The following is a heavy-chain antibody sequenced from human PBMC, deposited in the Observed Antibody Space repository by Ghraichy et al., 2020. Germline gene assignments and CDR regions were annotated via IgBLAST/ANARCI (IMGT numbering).Heavy chain of an antibody. J-gene: IGHJ5*02. V-gene: IGHV3-7*03. CDR3: ARAYYDFWSGSWAFDP. D-gene: IGHD3-3*01. CDR2: IKQDGSEK. CDR1: GFTFSSYW. Sequence: GGSLRLSCAASGFTFSSYWMSWVRQAPGKGLEWVANIKQDGSEKYYVDSVKGRFTISRDNAKNSLYLQMNSLRAEDTAVYYCARAYYDFWSGSWAFDPWGQGTLVTVSS.